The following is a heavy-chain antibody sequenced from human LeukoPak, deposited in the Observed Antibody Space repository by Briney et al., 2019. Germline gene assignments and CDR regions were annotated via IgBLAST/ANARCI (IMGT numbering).Heavy chain of an antibody. V-gene: IGHV3-30*18. Sequence: GRSLRLSCAASGFTFSSYGMHWVRQAPGKGLEWVAVISYDGSNKYYTDSVKGRFTISRDNSKNTLYLQMNSLRAEDTAVYYCAKPPFEYDYSAHHEYFQHWGQGTLVTVSS. CDR1: GFTFSSYG. CDR3: AKPPFEYDYSAHHEYFQH. J-gene: IGHJ1*01. D-gene: IGHD4-11*01. CDR2: ISYDGSNK.